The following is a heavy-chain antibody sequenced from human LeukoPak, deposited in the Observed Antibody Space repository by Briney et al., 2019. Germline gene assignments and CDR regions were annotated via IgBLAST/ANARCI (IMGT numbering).Heavy chain of an antibody. CDR3: ARGTRDYDILTGYSKPRFDY. D-gene: IGHD3-9*01. Sequence: ASVKVSCKASGYPFTSYAINWVRQATGQGLEWMGWMNPNSGNTAYAQKFQGRVTMTRNTSTSTAYMELSSLRSDDTAVYYCARGTRDYDILTGYSKPRFDYWGQGTLVTVSS. V-gene: IGHV1-8*01. J-gene: IGHJ4*02. CDR2: MNPNSGNT. CDR1: GYPFTSYA.